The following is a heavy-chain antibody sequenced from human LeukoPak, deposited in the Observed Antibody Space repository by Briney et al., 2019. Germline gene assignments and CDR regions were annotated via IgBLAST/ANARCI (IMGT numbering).Heavy chain of an antibody. CDR1: GFTFSSYV. CDR3: AVGTVPYYYYMDV. Sequence: GGSLRLSCAASGFTFSSYVMHWVRQAPGKGLEWVAIISYDGSNEYYADSVKGRFTISRDNSKNTLYLQMNSLRAEDMAVYYCAVGTVPYYYYMDVWGKGTTVTVSS. J-gene: IGHJ6*03. CDR2: ISYDGSNE. V-gene: IGHV3-30*04. D-gene: IGHD1-1*01.